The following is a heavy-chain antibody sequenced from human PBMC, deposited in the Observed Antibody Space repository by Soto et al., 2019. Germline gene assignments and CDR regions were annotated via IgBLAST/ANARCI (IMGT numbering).Heavy chain of an antibody. CDR3: ARRGVSHYYYYGMDV. V-gene: IGHV1-46*01. D-gene: IGHD1-26*01. CDR2: INPSGGST. Sequence: QVQLVQSGAEVKKPGASVKVSCKASGYTFTSYYMHWVRQAPGQGLEWMGIINPSGGSTSYAQKFQGRVTMTRDTSTSTVYMELSSLRSEDTAVYYCARRGVSHYYYYGMDVWGQGTTVTVSS. CDR1: GYTFTSYY. J-gene: IGHJ6*02.